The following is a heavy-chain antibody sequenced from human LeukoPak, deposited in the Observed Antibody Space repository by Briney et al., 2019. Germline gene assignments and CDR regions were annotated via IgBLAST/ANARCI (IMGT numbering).Heavy chain of an antibody. Sequence: ASVKVSCKASGYTFTGYYMHWLRQAPGQGLEWMGWINPNSGGTKYAQKFQGRVTMTRDTSISTAYMELSRLRSDDTAVYYCAKEQMATALDPWGQGTLVTVSS. D-gene: IGHD5-24*01. CDR2: INPNSGGT. V-gene: IGHV1-2*02. CDR1: GYTFTGYY. J-gene: IGHJ5*02. CDR3: AKEQMATALDP.